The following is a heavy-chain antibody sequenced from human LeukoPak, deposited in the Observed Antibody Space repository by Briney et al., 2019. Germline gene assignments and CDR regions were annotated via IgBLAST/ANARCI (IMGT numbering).Heavy chain of an antibody. Sequence: PSGGSLRLSCAASGFTFSSYSMNWVRQAPGKGLEWVSYISSSSSTIYYADSVKGRFTISRDNAKNSLYLQMNSLRAEDTAVYYCARSPVMVRNYFDYWGQGTLVTVSS. CDR3: ARSPVMVRNYFDY. J-gene: IGHJ4*02. D-gene: IGHD5-18*01. CDR1: GFTFSSYS. V-gene: IGHV3-48*04. CDR2: ISSSSSTI.